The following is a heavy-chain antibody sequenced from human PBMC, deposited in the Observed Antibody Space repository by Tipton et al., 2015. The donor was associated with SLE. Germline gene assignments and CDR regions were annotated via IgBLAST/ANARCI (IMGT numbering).Heavy chain of an antibody. CDR1: GGSFSGYY. CDR2: IYYSGST. J-gene: IGHJ4*02. V-gene: IGHV4-34*01. CDR3: ASQELGGVDY. D-gene: IGHD7-27*01. Sequence: GLVKPSETLSLTCAVYGGSFSGYYWSWIRQPPGKGLEWIGSIYYSGSTYYNPSLKSRVTISVDTSKNQFSLKLSSVTAADTAVYYCASQELGGVDYWGQGTLVTVSS.